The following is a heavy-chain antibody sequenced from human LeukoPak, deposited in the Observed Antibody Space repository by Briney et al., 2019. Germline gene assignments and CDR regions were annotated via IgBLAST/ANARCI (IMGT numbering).Heavy chain of an antibody. J-gene: IGHJ4*02. D-gene: IGHD5-12*01. CDR2: IYYSGST. Sequence: LETLSLTCTVSGGSISSSVYYWGWIRQPPGKGLEWIGSIYYSGSTYYNPSLKSRVTISVDTSKNQFSLKLSSVTAADTAVYYCARQSRGFSGYDPLWDFEYWGQGNLVTVSS. V-gene: IGHV4-39*01. CDR1: GGSISSSVYY. CDR3: ARQSRGFSGYDPLWDFEY.